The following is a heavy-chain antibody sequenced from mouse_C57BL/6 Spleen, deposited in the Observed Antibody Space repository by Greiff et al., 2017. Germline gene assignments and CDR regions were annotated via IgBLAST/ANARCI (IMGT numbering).Heavy chain of an antibody. CDR2: IDPEDGET. D-gene: IGHD1-1*01. Sequence: VQLKESGAELVKPGASVKLSCTASGFNIKDYYMHWVKQRTEQGLEWIGRIDPEDGETKYAPKFQGKATITADTSSNTAYLQLSSLTSEDTAVYYCAGATVPLYYFDDWGQGTTLTVSS. CDR1: GFNIKDYY. CDR3: AGATVPLYYFDD. V-gene: IGHV14-2*01. J-gene: IGHJ2*01.